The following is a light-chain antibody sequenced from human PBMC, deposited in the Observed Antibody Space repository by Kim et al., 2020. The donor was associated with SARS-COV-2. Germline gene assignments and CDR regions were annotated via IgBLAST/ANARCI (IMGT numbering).Light chain of an antibody. V-gene: IGLV2-11*03. CDR3: SSYAGTYTSVI. CDR2: GVT. Sequence: QSVPISCTGTSSDVGSYDYVSLYQQHPGKAPKLVMFGVTKRPSGVPDRCSGSKSANTASLTISGLQAEDEADYYCSSYAGTYTSVIFGGGTKVTVL. CDR1: SSDVGSYDY. J-gene: IGLJ2*01.